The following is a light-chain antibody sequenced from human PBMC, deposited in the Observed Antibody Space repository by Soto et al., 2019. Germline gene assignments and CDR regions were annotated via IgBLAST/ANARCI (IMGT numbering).Light chain of an antibody. Sequence: SALTQPRSVSGSPGQSVTISCTGTSSDVGGYNYVSWYQQHPGKAPKLMIYDVSKRPSGVPDLFSGAKSGTTASLTISGLPAEDGADYYCCSYAGSYTFGVFGGGTKLTVL. V-gene: IGLV2-11*01. J-gene: IGLJ2*01. CDR3: CSYAGSYTFGV. CDR1: SSDVGGYNY. CDR2: DVS.